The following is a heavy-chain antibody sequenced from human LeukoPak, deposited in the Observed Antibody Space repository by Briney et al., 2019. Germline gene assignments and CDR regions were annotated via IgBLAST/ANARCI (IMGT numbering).Heavy chain of an antibody. Sequence: ASVKVSCKASGYTFTSYYMHWVRQAPGQGLEWMGIINPNGGSTSYAQKFQGRVTITADESTSTAYMELSSLRSEDTAVYYCAAGYSYGPIDYWGQGTLVTVSS. CDR1: GYTFTSYY. D-gene: IGHD5-18*01. CDR3: AAGYSYGPIDY. J-gene: IGHJ4*02. V-gene: IGHV1-46*01. CDR2: INPNGGST.